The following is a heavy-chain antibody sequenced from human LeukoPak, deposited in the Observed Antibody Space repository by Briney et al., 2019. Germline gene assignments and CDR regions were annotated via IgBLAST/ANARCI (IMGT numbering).Heavy chain of an antibody. CDR2: IIPIFGTA. D-gene: IGHD3-3*01. CDR1: GGTFSSYA. CDR3: ARTSSDFWSGYYFDY. Sequence: SVKVSCKAPGGTFSSYAISWVRQAPGQGLEWMGGIIPIFGTANYAQKFQGRVTITADESTSTAYMELSSLRSEDTAVYYCARTSSDFWSGYYFDYWGQGTLVTVSS. J-gene: IGHJ4*02. V-gene: IGHV1-69*13.